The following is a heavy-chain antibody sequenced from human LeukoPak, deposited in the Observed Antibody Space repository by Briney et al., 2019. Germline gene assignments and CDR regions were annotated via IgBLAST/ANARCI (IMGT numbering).Heavy chain of an antibody. CDR1: GGSINSYY. D-gene: IGHD4-17*01. CDR3: ARVGERGTHYGDLYYFDY. V-gene: IGHV4-59*01. J-gene: IGHJ4*02. CDR2: IYYSGST. Sequence: PSETLSLTCTVSGGSINSYYWSWIRQPPGKGLERIGYIYYSGSTNYNPSLKSRVTISVDTSKNQFSLKLSSVTAADTAVYHCARVGERGTHYGDLYYFDYWGQGTLVTVSS.